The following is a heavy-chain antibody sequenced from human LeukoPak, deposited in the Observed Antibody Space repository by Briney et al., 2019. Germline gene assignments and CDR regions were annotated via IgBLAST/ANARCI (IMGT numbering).Heavy chain of an antibody. J-gene: IGHJ4*02. CDR2: IYSGGST. D-gene: IGHD3-16*02. CDR1: GFTVSSNY. V-gene: IGHV3-53*01. CDR3: ARDKRNYDYGWGSYRYTDYFDY. Sequence: GGSLRLCCAASGFTVSSNYMSWVRQAPGKGLECVSVIYSGGSTYYADSVKGRFTISRDNAKNSLYLQMNSLRAEDTAVYYCARDKRNYDYGWGSYRYTDYFDYWGQGTLVTVSS.